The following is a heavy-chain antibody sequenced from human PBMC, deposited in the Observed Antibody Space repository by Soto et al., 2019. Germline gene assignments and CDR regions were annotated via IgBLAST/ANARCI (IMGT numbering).Heavy chain of an antibody. CDR3: ARESSSSSERSFDP. D-gene: IGHD6-6*01. Sequence: GASVKVSCKASGYTFTGYYMHWVRQAPGQGLEWMGWINPNSGGTNYAQKFQGWVTMTRDTSISTAYMELSRLRSDDTAVYYCARESSSSSERSFDPWGQGTLVTVSS. V-gene: IGHV1-2*04. CDR2: INPNSGGT. J-gene: IGHJ5*02. CDR1: GYTFTGYY.